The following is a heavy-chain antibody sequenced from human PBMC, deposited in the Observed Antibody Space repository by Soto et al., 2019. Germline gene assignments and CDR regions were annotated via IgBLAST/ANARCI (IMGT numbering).Heavy chain of an antibody. D-gene: IGHD1-7*01. CDR2: ISGSGGST. Sequence: GGSLRLSCAASGFTFSSYAMSWVRQAPGKGLEWVSAISGSGGSTYYADSVKGRFTISRDNSKNTLYLQMNSLRAEDTAVYYCAKVGGDNWNCVWWGPTDYWGQGTLVTVSS. J-gene: IGHJ4*02. CDR3: AKVGGDNWNCVWWGPTDY. CDR1: GFTFSSYA. V-gene: IGHV3-23*01.